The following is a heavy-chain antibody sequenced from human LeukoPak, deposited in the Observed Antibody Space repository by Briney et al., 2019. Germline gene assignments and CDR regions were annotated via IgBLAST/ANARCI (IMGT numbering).Heavy chain of an antibody. D-gene: IGHD2-2*01. V-gene: IGHV3-23*01. CDR3: AKVAYCSSTSCYGLYYFDY. J-gene: IGHJ4*02. CDR1: GFTFSSYA. CDR2: ISGSGGST. Sequence: GGSLRLSCAASGFTFSSYAMSWVRQAPGKGLEWVSAISGSGGSTYYADSVKGRFTISRDNSKNTLYLQMNSLRAEDTAVYYCAKVAYCSSTSCYGLYYFDYWGQGTLVTVYS.